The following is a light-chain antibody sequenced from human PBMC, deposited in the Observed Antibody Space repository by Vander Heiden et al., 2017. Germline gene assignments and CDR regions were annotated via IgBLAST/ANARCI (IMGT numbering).Light chain of an antibody. V-gene: IGKV1-39*01. CDR1: QSISSH. J-gene: IGKJ1*01. CDR3: QQSYSTPRT. Sequence: DIQMTQSPSSLSASVGDRVTITCRASQSISSHLNWYQQKPGKAPNLLIYAASSLQSGVTSRFSGSGSGTDFTLTISKLQPEDFATYYCQQSYSTPRTFGQGTKVEIK. CDR2: AAS.